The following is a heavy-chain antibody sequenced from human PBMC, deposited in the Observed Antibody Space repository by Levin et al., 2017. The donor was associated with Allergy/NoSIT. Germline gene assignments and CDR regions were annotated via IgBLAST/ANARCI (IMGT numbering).Heavy chain of an antibody. CDR3: ASRIAELRYFDYDGMDV. V-gene: IGHV1-69*13. J-gene: IGHJ6*02. CDR1: GGTFSSYA. CDR2: IIPIFGTA. Sequence: ASVKVSCKASGGTFSSYAISWVRQAPGQGLEWMGGIIPIFGTANYAQKFQGRVTITADESTSTAYMELSSLRSEDTAVYYCASRIAELRYFDYDGMDVWGQGTTVTVSS. D-gene: IGHD3-9*01.